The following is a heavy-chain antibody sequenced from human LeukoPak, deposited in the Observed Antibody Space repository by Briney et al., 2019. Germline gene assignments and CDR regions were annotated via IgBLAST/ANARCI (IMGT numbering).Heavy chain of an antibody. CDR2: IYSGGST. CDR1: GFTVSSNY. V-gene: IGHV3-53*01. J-gene: IGHJ4*02. Sequence: GSLRLSCAAAGFTVSSNYMSWVRQAPGKGLEWVSVIYSGGSTYYADSVKGRFTISRDNSKNTLYLQMNSLRAEDTAVYYCTSAAGTLWTFAYWGQGTLVTVSS. CDR3: TSAAGTLWTFAY. D-gene: IGHD6-13*01.